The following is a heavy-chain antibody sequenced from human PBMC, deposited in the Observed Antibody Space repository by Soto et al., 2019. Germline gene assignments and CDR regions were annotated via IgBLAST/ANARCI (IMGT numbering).Heavy chain of an antibody. J-gene: IGHJ3*02. V-gene: IGHV5-51*01. CDR2: IYPGDSDT. CDR3: ARQNLAYCGGDCYSPDAFDI. Sequence: PGESLKISCKGSGYSFTSYWIGWVRQMPGKGLEWMGIIYPGDSDTRYSPSFQGQVTISADKSISTAYLQWSSLKASDTAMYYCARQNLAYCGGDCYSPDAFDIWGQGTMVTVSS. D-gene: IGHD2-21*02. CDR1: GYSFTSYW.